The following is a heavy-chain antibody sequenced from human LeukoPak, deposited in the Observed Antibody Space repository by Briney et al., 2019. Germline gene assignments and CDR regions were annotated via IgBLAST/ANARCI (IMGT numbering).Heavy chain of an antibody. CDR3: ARERTVTWG. CDR1: GFTFSIYS. Sequence: GGSLRLSCAASGFTFSIYSMNWVRQAPGKGLEWVSSITSSSSHTFYADSVKGRFTISRDNAKSSLYLQMNNLRADDTAVYYCARERTVTWGWGQGTMVTVSS. D-gene: IGHD4-17*01. V-gene: IGHV3-21*01. CDR2: ITSSSSHT. J-gene: IGHJ3*01.